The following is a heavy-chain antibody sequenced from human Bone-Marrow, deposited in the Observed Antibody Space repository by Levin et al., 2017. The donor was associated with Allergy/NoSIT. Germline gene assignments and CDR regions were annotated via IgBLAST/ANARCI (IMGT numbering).Heavy chain of an antibody. Sequence: ASVKVSCKASGYTFTGYYMHWVRQAPGQGLEWMGRINPNSGGTNYAQKFQGRVTMTRDTSISTAYMELSRLRSDDTAVYYCARDLLELPLYYYYGMDVWGQGTTVTVSS. J-gene: IGHJ6*02. CDR3: ARDLLELPLYYYYGMDV. CDR1: GYTFTGYY. V-gene: IGHV1-2*06. CDR2: INPNSGGT. D-gene: IGHD1-7*01.